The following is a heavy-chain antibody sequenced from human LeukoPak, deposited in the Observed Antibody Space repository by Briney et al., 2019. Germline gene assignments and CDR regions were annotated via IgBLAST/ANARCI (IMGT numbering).Heavy chain of an antibody. J-gene: IGHJ4*02. CDR1: GGSFSRYY. V-gene: IGHV4-34*01. Sequence: PSETLSLTCAVYGGSFSRYYWSWIRQPPGKGLEWIGYINHSGSTNYNPSLKSRVTISVDTSKNQFSLKLSSVTAADTAVYYCARLGSSSWYGYLDYWGQGSLVTVSS. CDR2: INHSGST. CDR3: ARLGSSSWYGYLDY. D-gene: IGHD6-13*01.